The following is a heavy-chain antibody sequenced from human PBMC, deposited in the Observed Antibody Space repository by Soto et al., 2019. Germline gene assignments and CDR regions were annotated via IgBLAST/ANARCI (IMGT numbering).Heavy chain of an antibody. J-gene: IGHJ4*02. CDR2: IIPIFGTA. V-gene: IGHV1-69*06. CDR3: ARAALGRSNPFDY. Sequence: AASVKVSCKASGGTFSSYAISWVRQAPGQGLEWMGGIIPIFGTANYAQKFQGRVTITADKSTSTAYMELSSLRSEDTAVYYCARAALGRSNPFDYWGQGTLVTVSS. D-gene: IGHD6-6*01. CDR1: GGTFSSYA.